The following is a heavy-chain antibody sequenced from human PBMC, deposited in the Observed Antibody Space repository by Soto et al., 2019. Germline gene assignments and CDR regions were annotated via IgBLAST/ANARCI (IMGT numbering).Heavy chain of an antibody. D-gene: IGHD3-3*01. J-gene: IGHJ5*02. Sequence: QVQLVESGGGVVQPGRSLRLSCAASGFTFSSYGMHWVRQAPGKGLEWVAVISYDGSNKYYADSVKGRFTISRDNSKNTLYRQMNSLRAEDTAVYYCAKAGDDFWSGYYIGWFDPLGQGTLVTFAS. CDR1: GFTFSSYG. CDR3: AKAGDDFWSGYYIGWFDP. V-gene: IGHV3-30*18. CDR2: ISYDGSNK.